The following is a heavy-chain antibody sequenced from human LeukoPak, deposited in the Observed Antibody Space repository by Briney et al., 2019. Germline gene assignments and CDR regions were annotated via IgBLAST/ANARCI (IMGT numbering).Heavy chain of an antibody. CDR1: GDSVSSNSVT. CDR3: ARRLTQYDCFDP. D-gene: IGHD2-2*01. CDR2: TYYRSTWYN. V-gene: IGHV6-1*01. J-gene: IGHJ5*02. Sequence: SQTLSLTCAISGDSVSSNSVTWNWIGQSPSRGLEWLGRTYYRSTWYNDYAVSVRGRITVNPDTSKNQFSLHLNSVTPEDTAVYYCARRLTQYDCFDPWGQGILVTVSS.